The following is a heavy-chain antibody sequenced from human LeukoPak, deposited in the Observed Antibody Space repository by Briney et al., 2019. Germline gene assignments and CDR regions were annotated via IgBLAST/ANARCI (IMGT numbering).Heavy chain of an antibody. Sequence: GGSLRLSCAASGFTFEDFGMTWVRQGPEKGLEWVSRICPDGSVVNHADSVKGRFTTSRDNAKNTAFLQMNSLRVDDTAVYYCVRDLREADHWGLGTLVTVSS. J-gene: IGHJ4*02. CDR2: ICPDGSVV. CDR1: GFTFEDFG. V-gene: IGHV3-74*01. D-gene: IGHD3-10*01. CDR3: VRDLREADH.